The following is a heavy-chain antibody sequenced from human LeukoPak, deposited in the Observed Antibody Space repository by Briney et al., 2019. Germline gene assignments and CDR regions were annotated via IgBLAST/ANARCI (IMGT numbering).Heavy chain of an antibody. CDR3: ARDSGIGELGYCSGGSCGTH. Sequence: AGGSLRLSCTASGFTFSSYEMNWVRQAPGKGLEWVSYISGSGSTIYYADSVKGRFTISRDNAQNSLYLQMNSLRAEDTAVYYCARDSGIGELGYCSGGSCGTHWGQGSLVTVSS. CDR2: ISGSGSTI. D-gene: IGHD2-15*01. J-gene: IGHJ4*02. CDR1: GFTFSSYE. V-gene: IGHV3-48*03.